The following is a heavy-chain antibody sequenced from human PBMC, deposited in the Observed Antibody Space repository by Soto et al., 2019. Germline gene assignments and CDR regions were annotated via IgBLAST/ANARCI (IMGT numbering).Heavy chain of an antibody. CDR2: ITGSGGST. D-gene: IGHD1-26*01. CDR1: GFTFSAFA. Sequence: GGSLRLSCVASGFTFSAFAMNWVRQAPGKGLEWVSAITGSGGSTYYVDSVKGRFTISRDNSKNTLHLQMNSLRAEDSAVYYCAKLSGYDYYYYIDVWGKGTTVTVSS. V-gene: IGHV3-23*01. CDR3: AKLSGYDYYYYIDV. J-gene: IGHJ6*03.